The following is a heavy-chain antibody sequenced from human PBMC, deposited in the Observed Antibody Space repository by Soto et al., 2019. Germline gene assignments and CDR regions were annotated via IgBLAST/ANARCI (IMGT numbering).Heavy chain of an antibody. CDR1: GGTFSSYA. D-gene: IGHD4-17*01. V-gene: IGHV1-69*01. CDR3: ARATGDYGDISFDY. J-gene: IGHJ4*02. Sequence: QVQLVQSGAEVKKPESSVKVSCKASGGTFSSYAISWVRQAPGQVLEWMGVIIPIFGTANYAQKFQGRVTITADESTSTAYMELSSMRSEDTAVYYCARATGDYGDISFDYWGQGTLVTVSS. CDR2: IIPIFGTA.